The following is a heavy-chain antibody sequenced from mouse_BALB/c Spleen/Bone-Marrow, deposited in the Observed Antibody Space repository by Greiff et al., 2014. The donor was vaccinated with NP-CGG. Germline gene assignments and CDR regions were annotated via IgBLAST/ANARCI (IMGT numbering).Heavy chain of an antibody. Sequence: EVKLEESGAELVKPGASVKLSCTASGFNIKDTYMYWVKQRPEQGLEWIGRIDPANGNTKYDPKFQGRATITADTSSNTAYLQLSSLTSEDTAVYYCAREDYGNSYAMDYWGQGTSATVSS. CDR3: AREDYGNSYAMDY. D-gene: IGHD2-1*01. CDR2: IDPANGNT. CDR1: GFNIKDTY. J-gene: IGHJ4*01. V-gene: IGHV14-3*02.